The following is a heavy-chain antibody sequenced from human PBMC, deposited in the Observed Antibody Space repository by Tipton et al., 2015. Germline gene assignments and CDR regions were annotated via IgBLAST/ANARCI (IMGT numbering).Heavy chain of an antibody. CDR2: ISHSDNT. V-gene: IGHV4-38-2*01. D-gene: IGHD3-9*01. CDR3: ACQDYDSLTRDYQTVDY. CDR1: AYSISSDYY. Sequence: TLSLTCAVSAYSISSDYYWGWIRQPPGKGLEWIESISHSDNTYYNPSLKSRVTMSRDTSKNQFSLKLTSVTAADTAVYYCACQDYDSLTRDYQTVDYWGQGTLVTVSS. J-gene: IGHJ4*02.